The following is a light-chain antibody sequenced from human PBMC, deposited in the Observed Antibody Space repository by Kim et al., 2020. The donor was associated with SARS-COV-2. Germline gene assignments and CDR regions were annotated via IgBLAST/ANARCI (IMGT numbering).Light chain of an antibody. CDR3: AAWDDSLSGPV. Sequence: GPGVTISCSGGSSTIGSNYVYWYQQLPGTAPKLLIFSDNQRPSGVPDRFSGSKSGTSASLAISGLRSEDEADYYCAAWDDSLSGPVFGGGTQLTVL. J-gene: IGLJ2*01. CDR2: SDN. V-gene: IGLV1-47*02. CDR1: SSTIGSNY.